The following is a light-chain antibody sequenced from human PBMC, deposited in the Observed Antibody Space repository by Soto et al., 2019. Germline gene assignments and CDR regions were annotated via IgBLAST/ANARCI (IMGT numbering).Light chain of an antibody. CDR2: GAS. V-gene: IGKV3D-20*02. J-gene: IGKJ4*01. Sequence: EIVLTHSPGTLSLSPGERATLSCRASQSVSSSNLAWYQQKPGQAPRLLIYGASSRATGIPARFSGSGSGTDFTLTISSLEPEDFAVYYCQQRSNWLTFGGGTKVDIK. CDR3: QQRSNWLT. CDR1: QSVSSSN.